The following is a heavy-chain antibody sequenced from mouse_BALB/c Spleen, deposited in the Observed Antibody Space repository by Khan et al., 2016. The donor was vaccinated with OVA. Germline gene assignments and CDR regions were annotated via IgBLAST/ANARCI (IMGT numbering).Heavy chain of an antibody. Sequence: VELVESGAELAKPGASVKMSCKASGYTFTSYWMHWVKQRPRQGLEWIGYINPSTGYTEYNQKFKDKATMTADKSSSTAYMQLSSLTSEDSAVYYCARGGYGSLAYWGQGTLVTVAA. V-gene: IGHV1-7*01. CDR1: GYTFTSYW. J-gene: IGHJ3*01. CDR3: ARGGYGSLAY. CDR2: INPSTGYT. D-gene: IGHD2-2*01.